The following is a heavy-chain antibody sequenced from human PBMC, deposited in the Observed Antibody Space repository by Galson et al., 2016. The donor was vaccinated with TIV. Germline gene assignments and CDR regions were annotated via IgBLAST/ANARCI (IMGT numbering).Heavy chain of an antibody. J-gene: IGHJ3*01. CDR2: IAYDGSYK. Sequence: SLRLSCAASGFTFSSYNMHWVRQAPGKGLEWVAVIAYDGSYKHYAGSVKGRFIVSRDNSKTTLDLQMNSLGAEDKALYYCAKEENSGYYPNDAFDFWGQGTMVTVS. D-gene: IGHD3-3*01. CDR1: GFTFSSYN. CDR3: AKEENSGYYPNDAFDF. V-gene: IGHV3-30*18.